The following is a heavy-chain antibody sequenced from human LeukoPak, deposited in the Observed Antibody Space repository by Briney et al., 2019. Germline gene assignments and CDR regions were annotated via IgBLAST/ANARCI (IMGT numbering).Heavy chain of an antibody. D-gene: IGHD1-26*01. CDR1: GFTFSSYS. J-gene: IGHJ4*02. V-gene: IGHV3-48*04. CDR2: ISSGGSAI. CDR3: ARGLGSYSAA. Sequence: PGGSLRLSCAASGFTFSSYSMNWVRQAPGKGLEWFSHISSGGSAIDYADSVKGRFTISRDNAKNSLYLQMNNLRAEDTAMYYCARGLGSYSAAWGQGTLVTVSS.